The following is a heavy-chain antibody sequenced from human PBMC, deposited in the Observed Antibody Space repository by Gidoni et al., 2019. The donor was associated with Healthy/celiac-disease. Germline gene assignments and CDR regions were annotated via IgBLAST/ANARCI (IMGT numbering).Heavy chain of an antibody. D-gene: IGHD2-15*01. J-gene: IGHJ4*02. V-gene: IGHV3-43*01. Sequence: EVQLVESGGVVVQPGGSLRLSCAASGFTFDEYTMHWVRQAPGKGLEWVSLISWDGGSTYYADSVKGRFTISRDNSKNSLYLQMNSLRTEDTALYYCAKARSGVVDYYFDYWGQGTLVTVSS. CDR1: GFTFDEYT. CDR3: AKARSGVVDYYFDY. CDR2: ISWDGGST.